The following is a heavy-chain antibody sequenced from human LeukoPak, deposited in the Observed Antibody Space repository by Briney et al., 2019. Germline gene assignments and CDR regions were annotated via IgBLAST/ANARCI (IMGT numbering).Heavy chain of an antibody. CDR2: NTSSGSKT. V-gene: IGHV3-48*03. J-gene: IGHJ3*02. CDR1: GFTFSSYE. Sequence: GGSLRLSCAASGFTFSSYEMNWVRQAPGRGLEWLSYNTSSGSKTYYADSVKGRYTISRDNAKNSLYLQMNSLRAEDTAVYYCARDLGDYVGYDAFDIWGQGTMVTVSS. CDR3: ARDLGDYVGYDAFDI. D-gene: IGHD4-17*01.